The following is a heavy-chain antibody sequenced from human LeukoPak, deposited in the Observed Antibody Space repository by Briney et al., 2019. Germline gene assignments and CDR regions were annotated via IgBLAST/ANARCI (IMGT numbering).Heavy chain of an antibody. J-gene: IGHJ4*02. D-gene: IGHD6-13*01. V-gene: IGHV4-59*08. CDR3: ARHRGSSPYYFDY. CDR1: GGSISSYY. Sequence: PSETLSLTCTVSGGSISSYYWSWIQQPPEKGLEWIGYIYYSGSTKYNPSLKSRVTISVDTSKNQFSLKLSSVTAADTAVYYCARHRGSSPYYFDYWGQGTLVTVSS. CDR2: IYYSGST.